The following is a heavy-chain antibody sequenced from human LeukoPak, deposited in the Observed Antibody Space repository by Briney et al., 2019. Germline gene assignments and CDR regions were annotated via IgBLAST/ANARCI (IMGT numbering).Heavy chain of an antibody. CDR3: ARIRSANSSGYVFDY. Sequence: SGPTLVNPTQTLTLTCTFSGFSLSTSGMCVSWIRQPPGKALEWLARIDWDDDKYYSTSLKTRLTISKDTSKNQMVLTMTNMDPVDTATYYCARIRSANSSGYVFDYWGQGTLVTVSS. D-gene: IGHD3-22*01. CDR1: GFSLSTSGMC. CDR2: IDWDDDK. V-gene: IGHV2-70*11. J-gene: IGHJ4*02.